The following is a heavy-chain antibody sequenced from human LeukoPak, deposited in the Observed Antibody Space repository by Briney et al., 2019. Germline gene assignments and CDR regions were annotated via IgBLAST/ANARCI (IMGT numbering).Heavy chain of an antibody. V-gene: IGHV3-74*01. CDR2: INSDDSRT. CDR1: GFTFSAFW. D-gene: IGHD3-22*01. CDR3: ARGLVHDTSGYYSDY. J-gene: IGHJ4*02. Sequence: GGSLRLSCAASGFTFSAFWMHWVRQAPGKGLVWVSRINSDDSRTTYADSVKGRFTISRYNAKNTLYLQMNSLRAEDTAVYYCARGLVHDTSGYYSDYWGQGTLVTVSS.